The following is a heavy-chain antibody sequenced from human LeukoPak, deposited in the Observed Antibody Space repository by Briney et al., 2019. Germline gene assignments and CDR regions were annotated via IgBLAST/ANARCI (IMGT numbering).Heavy chain of an antibody. Sequence: GRSLRLSCAASGFTFSSYGMHWARQAPGKGLEWVAVISYDGSNKYYADSVKGRFTISRDNSKNTLYLQMNSLRAEDTAVYYCAKLAYYYGSGGDYFDYWGQGTLVTVSS. J-gene: IGHJ4*02. V-gene: IGHV3-30*18. CDR2: ISYDGSNK. CDR1: GFTFSSYG. D-gene: IGHD3-10*01. CDR3: AKLAYYYGSGGDYFDY.